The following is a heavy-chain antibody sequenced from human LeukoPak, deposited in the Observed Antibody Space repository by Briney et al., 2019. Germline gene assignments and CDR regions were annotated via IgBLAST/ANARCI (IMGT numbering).Heavy chain of an antibody. CDR3: ARVQIYFGAFDI. CDR1: GFTFSSYS. V-gene: IGHV3-21*01. J-gene: IGHJ3*02. D-gene: IGHD5-18*01. Sequence: GGSLRLSCAASGFTFSSYSMSWVRQAPGKGLEWVSSISSSSSYIYYADSVKGRFTISRDNAKYSLYLQMNSLRAEDTAVYYCARVQIYFGAFDIWGQGTMVTVSS. CDR2: ISSSSSYI.